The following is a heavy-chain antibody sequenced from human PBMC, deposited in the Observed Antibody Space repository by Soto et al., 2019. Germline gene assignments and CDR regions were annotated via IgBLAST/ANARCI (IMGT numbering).Heavy chain of an antibody. J-gene: IGHJ5*02. D-gene: IGHD3-3*01. CDR2: INHSGST. Sequence: SETLSLTCAVYGGSFSGYYWSWIRQPPGKGLEWIGEINHSGSTTYNPSLKSRVTISVDTSKNQFSLKLSSVTAADTAVYYCERRRKDYEGGSGCYGVCWFDPWGQGTLVPVSS. CDR1: GGSFSGYY. CDR3: ERRRKDYEGGSGCYGVCWFDP. V-gene: IGHV4-34*01.